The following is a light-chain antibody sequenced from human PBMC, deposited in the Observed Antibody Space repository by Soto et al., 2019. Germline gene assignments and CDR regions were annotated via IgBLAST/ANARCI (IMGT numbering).Light chain of an antibody. V-gene: IGLV2-14*03. CDR1: NNDVGGNH. CDR3: SSHTASSHYV. Sequence: QSVLTQPASVCGSPGQSFTISCTVTNNDVGGNHVSWFQHHPGKAPRLIIYDVSNRPSGVSNRLSGSKSGNTASLTISGLQADDEADYYCSSHTASSHYVFGTGTKVTV. J-gene: IGLJ1*01. CDR2: DVS.